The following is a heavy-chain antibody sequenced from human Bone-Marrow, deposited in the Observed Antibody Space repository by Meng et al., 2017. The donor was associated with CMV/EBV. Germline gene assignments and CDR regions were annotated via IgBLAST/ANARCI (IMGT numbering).Heavy chain of an antibody. D-gene: IGHD3-3*01. V-gene: IGHV4-59*01. CDR3: ASTAGGYYDFWSGWFDP. J-gene: IGHJ5*02. Sequence: SETLSLTCTVPGGSISSYYWSWIRQPPGKGPEWIGYIYSSGSTNYNPSLKSRVTISVDTSKNQFSLKVSSVTAADTAVYYCASTAGGYYDFWSGWFDPWGQGTLVTVSS. CDR1: GGSISSYY. CDR2: IYSSGST.